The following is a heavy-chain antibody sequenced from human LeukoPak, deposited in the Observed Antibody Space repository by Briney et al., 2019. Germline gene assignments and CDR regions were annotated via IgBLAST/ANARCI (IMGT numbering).Heavy chain of an antibody. D-gene: IGHD3-9*01. V-gene: IGHV3-23*01. J-gene: IGHJ4*02. CDR2: ISGSGGST. Sequence: PGGSLRLSCAASGFTFSSYAMSWARQAPGKGLEWVSAISGSGGSTYYADSVKGRFTISRDNSKNTLYLQMNSLRAEDTAVYYCAKVNGILTGYYKGYFDYWGQGTLVTVSS. CDR3: AKVNGILTGYYKGYFDY. CDR1: GFTFSSYA.